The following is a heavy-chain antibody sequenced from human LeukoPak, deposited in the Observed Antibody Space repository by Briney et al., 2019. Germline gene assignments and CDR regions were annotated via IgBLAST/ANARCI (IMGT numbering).Heavy chain of an antibody. Sequence: PGGSLRLSCAASGVSVSSNYVSWVRQAPGNGLEWVSVIYTGGTTHYAPSVMGRFTISRDDSQHTVHLHMSGLRDEDTALYYCAREGRFQSFGYWGREPWSPSPQ. J-gene: IGHJ4*02. V-gene: IGHV3-53*01. CDR2: IYTGGTT. CDR3: AREGRFQSFGY. CDR1: GVSVSSNY. D-gene: IGHD3-16*01.